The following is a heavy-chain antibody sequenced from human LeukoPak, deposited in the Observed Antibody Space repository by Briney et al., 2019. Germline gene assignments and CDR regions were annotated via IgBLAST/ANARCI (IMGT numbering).Heavy chain of an antibody. D-gene: IGHD1-26*01. V-gene: IGHV3-48*02. Sequence: GGSLRLSCAASGFTFSSYSMNWVRQAPGKRLEGVSYISSSSSSVYYADSVKGRFSISRDNAKNSLYLQMSSLRDEDTAVYYCVSSGSYRFDYWGQGTLVTVSS. CDR2: ISSSSSSV. CDR1: GFTFSSYS. J-gene: IGHJ4*02. CDR3: VSSGSYRFDY.